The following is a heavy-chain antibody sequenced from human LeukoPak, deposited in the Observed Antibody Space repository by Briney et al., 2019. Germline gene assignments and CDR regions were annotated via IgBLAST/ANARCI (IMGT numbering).Heavy chain of an antibody. CDR3: ARMGYSSSWYLRGSGYYYYMDV. V-gene: IGHV4-34*01. J-gene: IGHJ6*03. Sequence: SETLSLTCAVYGGSFSGYYWSWIRQPPGKGLEWIGEINHSGSTNYNPSLKSRVTISVDTSKNQFSLKLSSVTAADTAVYYCARMGYSSSWYLRGSGYYYYMDVWGKGTTVTVSS. D-gene: IGHD6-13*01. CDR1: GGSFSGYY. CDR2: INHSGST.